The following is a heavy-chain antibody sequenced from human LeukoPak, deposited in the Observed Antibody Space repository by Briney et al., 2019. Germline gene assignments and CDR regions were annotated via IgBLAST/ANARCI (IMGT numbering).Heavy chain of an antibody. Sequence: GGSLRLSCAASGFIFSDYYMAWLRQAPGKGLEWISTIKGTGLTTYYPDSVKGRVTISRDNDKNSLFLQMSSLRADDTAIYYCARAGELRYMDVWGKGTAVTVSS. J-gene: IGHJ6*03. D-gene: IGHD3-16*01. CDR2: IKGTGLTT. V-gene: IGHV3-11*04. CDR1: GFIFSDYY. CDR3: ARAGELRYMDV.